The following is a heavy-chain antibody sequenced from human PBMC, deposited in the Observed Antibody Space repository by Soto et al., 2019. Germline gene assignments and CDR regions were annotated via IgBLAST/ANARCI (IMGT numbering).Heavy chain of an antibody. J-gene: IGHJ4*02. V-gene: IGHV3-23*01. D-gene: IGHD3-22*01. CDR3: AKYMGDDSSGYYPPPDY. CDR1: GFTFSSYA. Sequence: GGSLRLSCAASGFTFSSYAMSWVRQAPGKGLEWVSAISGSGGSTYYADSVKGRFTISRDNSKNTLYLQMNSLRAEDTAVYYCAKYMGDDSSGYYPPPDYWGQGTLVSVS. CDR2: ISGSGGST.